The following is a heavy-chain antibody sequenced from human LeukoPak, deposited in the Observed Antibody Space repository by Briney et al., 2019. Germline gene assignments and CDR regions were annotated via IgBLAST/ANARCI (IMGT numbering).Heavy chain of an antibody. V-gene: IGHV3-23*01. J-gene: IGHJ6*02. CDR2: ISGGGGST. Sequence: GGSLRLSCAGSGCTFSNYAMSWVRQAPGKGLEWVSGISGGGGSTYYADSVKGRFTISRDNSKNTLYLQMNSLRAEDTAVYYCAKENYDSSGFYYYYYYGMDVWGQGTTVTVSS. D-gene: IGHD3-22*01. CDR3: AKENYDSSGFYYYYYYGMDV. CDR1: GCTFSNYA.